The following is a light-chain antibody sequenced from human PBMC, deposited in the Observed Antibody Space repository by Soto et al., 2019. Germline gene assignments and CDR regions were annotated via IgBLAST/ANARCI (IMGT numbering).Light chain of an antibody. Sequence: EIVLTQSPGTLSLSPGERATLSCRASQSVSSSYLAWYQQKPGQAPRLLIYGASGRATGIPDSFSGSGSGTDFTLTISRLEPEDFAVYYCQQYGSSPPVTFGQGTRLEIK. CDR1: QSVSSSY. CDR3: QQYGSSPPVT. J-gene: IGKJ5*01. CDR2: GAS. V-gene: IGKV3-20*01.